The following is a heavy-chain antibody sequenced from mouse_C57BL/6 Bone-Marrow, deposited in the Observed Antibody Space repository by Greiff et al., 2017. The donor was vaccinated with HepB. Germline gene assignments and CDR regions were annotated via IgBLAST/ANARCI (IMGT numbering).Heavy chain of an antibody. CDR1: GYAFTNYL. V-gene: IGHV1-54*01. CDR3: ARDGKIYYYGSSYFDY. CDR2: INPGSGGT. D-gene: IGHD1-1*01. Sequence: QVQLQQSGAELVRPGTSVKVSCKASGYAFTNYLIEWVKQRPGQGLEWIGVINPGSGGTNYNEKFKGKATLTADKSSSTAYMQLSSLTSEDSAVYFCARDGKIYYYGSSYFDYWGQGTTLTVSS. J-gene: IGHJ2*01.